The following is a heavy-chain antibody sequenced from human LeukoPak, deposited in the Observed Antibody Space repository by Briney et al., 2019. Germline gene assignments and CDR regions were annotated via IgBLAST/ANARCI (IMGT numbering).Heavy chain of an antibody. V-gene: IGHV1-69*05. CDR2: IIPIFGTA. Sequence: SVKVSCKASGGTFSSYAISWVRQAPGQGLEWMGRIIPIFGTANYAQKFQGRVTITTDESTSKAYMELSSLRSEDTAVYYCAREVSYCTNGVCYGGYFQHWGQGTLVTVSS. CDR1: GGTFSSYA. D-gene: IGHD2-8*01. CDR3: AREVSYCTNGVCYGGYFQH. J-gene: IGHJ1*01.